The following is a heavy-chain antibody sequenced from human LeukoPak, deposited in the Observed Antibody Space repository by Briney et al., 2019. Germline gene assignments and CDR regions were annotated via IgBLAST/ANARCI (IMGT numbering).Heavy chain of an antibody. CDR1: GSSFSNYD. CDR3: ATYDY. V-gene: IGHV3-48*02. Sequence: GSLRLSCAASGSSFSNYDMNWVRQAPGKGLEWISYISSSSTTMYYADSVKGRFTISRDNAKNSLFLQMDSLRDEDTAVYYCATYDYWGQGTLVSV. CDR2: ISSSSTTM. J-gene: IGHJ4*02.